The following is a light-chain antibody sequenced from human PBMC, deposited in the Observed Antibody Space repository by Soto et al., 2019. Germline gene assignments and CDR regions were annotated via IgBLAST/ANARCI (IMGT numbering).Light chain of an antibody. V-gene: IGKV3-20*01. CDR3: QHYGDSAPFT. Sequence: EVVLTQSPGTLSLSPGERATLSCRTSQSIKSTYLAWYQQKPGQAPRLLMSATSRRATGIPDRFSGSGSGTDFTLSISRLEPEDFAVYYCQHYGDSAPFTFGPGNKVDVK. CDR2: ATS. CDR1: QSIKSTY. J-gene: IGKJ3*01.